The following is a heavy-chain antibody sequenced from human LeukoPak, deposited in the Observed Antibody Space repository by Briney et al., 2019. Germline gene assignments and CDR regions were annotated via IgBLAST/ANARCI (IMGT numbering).Heavy chain of an antibody. CDR3: ATESPPFDY. V-gene: IGHV3-15*01. J-gene: IGHJ4*02. CDR1: GFTFSNAW. CDR2: IKSKGDSGTT. Sequence: PGGSLRLSCAASGFTFSNAWMSWVRQAPGKGLEWVGRIKSKGDSGTTDYAAPVKGRFTILRDDSKNTLFLQMNSLKTEDTAIYYCATESPPFDYWGQGTLVTVSS.